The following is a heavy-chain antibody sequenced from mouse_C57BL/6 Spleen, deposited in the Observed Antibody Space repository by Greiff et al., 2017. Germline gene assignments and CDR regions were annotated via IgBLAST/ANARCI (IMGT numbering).Heavy chain of an antibody. CDR1: GYTFTDYE. Sequence: QVQLQQSGAELVRPGASVTLSCKASGYTFTDYEMHWVKQTPVHGLDWIGAIDPETGGTAYNQKFKGKAILTADKSTSTAYMDLRSLTSDDSAVYYCTISTYGNYDWGQGTLVTVSA. J-gene: IGHJ3*01. D-gene: IGHD2-10*02. CDR2: IDPETGGT. CDR3: TISTYGNYD. V-gene: IGHV1-15*01.